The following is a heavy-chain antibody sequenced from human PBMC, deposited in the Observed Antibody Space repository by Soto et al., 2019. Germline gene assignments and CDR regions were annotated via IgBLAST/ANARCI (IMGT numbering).Heavy chain of an antibody. Sequence: PGGSLRLSCAASGFTFSDYYMSWIRQAPGKGLEWISYISDSGTYTNYADSVKGRFTISRDNAKNSLYLQMNSLRAEDTAVYYCARVGFRQQLILLGSARYYDYWGQGTLVTVSS. CDR1: GFTFSDYY. CDR2: ISDSGTYT. CDR3: ARVGFRQQLILLGSARYYDY. D-gene: IGHD3-9*01. V-gene: IGHV3-11*06. J-gene: IGHJ4*02.